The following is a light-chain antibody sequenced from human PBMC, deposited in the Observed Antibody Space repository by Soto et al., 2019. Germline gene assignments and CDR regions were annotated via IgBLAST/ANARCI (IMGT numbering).Light chain of an antibody. Sequence: QSVLTQPASVSGSPGQAITISCTGTSNDVGGYNYVSWYQQHPGKAPKLMIYDVSNRPSGVSNRFSGSKSGNTASLTISGLQAEDEADYYCSSYTSSSTLGVFGGGTKLTVL. J-gene: IGLJ2*01. CDR2: DVS. CDR3: SSYTSSSTLGV. CDR1: SNDVGGYNY. V-gene: IGLV2-14*01.